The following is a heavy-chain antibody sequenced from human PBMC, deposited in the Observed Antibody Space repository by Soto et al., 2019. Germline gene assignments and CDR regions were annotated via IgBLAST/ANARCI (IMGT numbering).Heavy chain of an antibody. CDR3: ARGPYCGGDCFFAS. V-gene: IGHV4-4*07. CDR1: GGSVSDNF. CDR2: IHARGST. Sequence: SETLSLTCTVFGGSVSDNFWSWVRQPAGKGPEYIGRIHARGSTNYNPSLKSRVTMSVDTSHNQFSLRLSSVTAADTAVYYCARGPYCGGDCFFASWGQGALVTVSS. J-gene: IGHJ5*01. D-gene: IGHD2-21*02.